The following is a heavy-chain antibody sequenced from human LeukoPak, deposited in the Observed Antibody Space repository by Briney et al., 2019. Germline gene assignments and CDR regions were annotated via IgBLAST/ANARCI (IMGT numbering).Heavy chain of an antibody. V-gene: IGHV4-4*07. CDR3: ARDFWSGYYSAFDI. CDR2: IYTSGST. J-gene: IGHJ3*02. CDR1: GGSISSYY. D-gene: IGHD3-3*01. Sequence: SETLSLTCTVSGGSISSYYWSWIRQPAGKGLEWIGRIYTSGSTNYNPSLKSRVTMSVDTSKNQFSLKLSSVTAADTAVYYCARDFWSGYYSAFDIWGQATMVTVSS.